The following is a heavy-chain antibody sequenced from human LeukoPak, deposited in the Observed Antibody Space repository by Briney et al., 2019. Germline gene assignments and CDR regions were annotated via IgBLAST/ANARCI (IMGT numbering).Heavy chain of an antibody. V-gene: IGHV4-61*01. J-gene: IGHJ4*02. CDR3: ARDSCGGGSCYPGY. CDR1: GVSVSSGSYY. CDR2: IYYSGST. D-gene: IGHD2-15*01. Sequence: PSETLSLTCTVSGVSVSSGSYYWSWLRQPPGTGLEWIGYIYYSGSTNYNPSLKSRVTISVDTSKNQFSLKLSSVTAADTAVYYCARDSCGGGSCYPGYWGQGTLVTVSS.